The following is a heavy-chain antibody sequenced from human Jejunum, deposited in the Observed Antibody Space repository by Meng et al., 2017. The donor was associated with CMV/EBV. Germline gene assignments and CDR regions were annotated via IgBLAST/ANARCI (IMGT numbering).Heavy chain of an antibody. CDR2: ISVYNGNT. Sequence: GVEVEEPGRSVMCSCESSVFICTCSAISWSRQTTVQELQYMGWISVYNGNTNDAEEIKGRLTMTTDTSTSTAYMELSSLRFDDTAVYYCARFYCSSTSCPHVLFDYWGQGTLVTVSS. CDR3: ARFYCSSTSCPHVLFDY. D-gene: IGHD2-2*01. V-gene: IGHV1-18*01. CDR1: VFICTCSA. J-gene: IGHJ4*02.